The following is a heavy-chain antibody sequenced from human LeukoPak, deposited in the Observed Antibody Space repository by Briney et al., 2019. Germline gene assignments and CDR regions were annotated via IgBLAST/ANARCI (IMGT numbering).Heavy chain of an antibody. J-gene: IGHJ6*03. CDR1: GFTFSSYS. V-gene: IGHV3-21*01. Sequence: PGGSLRLSCAASGFTFSSYSMNWVRQTTGKGLECVSSISSSSSYISYADSVTGRFTISRNNAKNSLYLQMNSLRAEDTAVYYCARSFYGHDPYYCYMDVWGKGTTVTVSS. D-gene: IGHD2-2*01. CDR2: ISSSSSYI. CDR3: ARSFYGHDPYYCYMDV.